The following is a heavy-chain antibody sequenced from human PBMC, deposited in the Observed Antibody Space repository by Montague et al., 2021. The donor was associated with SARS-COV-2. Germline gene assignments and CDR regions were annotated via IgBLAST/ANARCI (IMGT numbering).Heavy chain of an antibody. CDR1: GGSISSSSYY. CDR2: IYYSGST. CDR3: ARQENSSGWFKPDAFDL. V-gene: IGHV4-39*01. Sequence: SETLSLTCTVSGGSISSSSYYWGWIRQPPGKGLEWIGSIYYSGSTYYNPSLKSRVTIPVDTSKNQFSLKLSSVTAADTAVYYCARQENSSGWFKPDAFDLWGQGTMVTVSS. J-gene: IGHJ3*01. D-gene: IGHD6-19*01.